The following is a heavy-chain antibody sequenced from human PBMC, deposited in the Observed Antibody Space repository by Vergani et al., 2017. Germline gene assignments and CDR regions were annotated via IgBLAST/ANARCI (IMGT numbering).Heavy chain of an antibody. V-gene: IGHV4-4*07. D-gene: IGHD2-21*01. CDR3: ARGNCGVNCPKYNWLAP. Sequence: QVHLQESGPGVVKPSDTLSLTCTFPGCPMSDFYWTWIRQPAGRGLEWIGRIYPNGNGNYNESLRSRLTMSNDTSRSQFSLSLSAVTAADTAVYYWARGNCGVNCPKYNWLAPWGRGILVTVSS. J-gene: IGHJ5*02. CDR1: GCPMSDFY. CDR2: IYPNGNG.